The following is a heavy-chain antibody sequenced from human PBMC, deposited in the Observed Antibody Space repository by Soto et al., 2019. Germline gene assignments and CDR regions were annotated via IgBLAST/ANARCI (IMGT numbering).Heavy chain of an antibody. Sequence: AETLSLTFTVSGGSISSYYWSWIRQPPGKVLELIGYIYYSGSANYNPSLGSRVTISIDTSKNQFSLNLTSVTAAETAVYYGARGAGFGCYYYDMDLWRQVATVTVSS. D-gene: IGHD1-26*01. V-gene: IGHV4-59*01. CDR1: GGSISSYY. CDR3: ARGAGFGCYYYDMDL. J-gene: IGHJ6*01. CDR2: IYYSGSA.